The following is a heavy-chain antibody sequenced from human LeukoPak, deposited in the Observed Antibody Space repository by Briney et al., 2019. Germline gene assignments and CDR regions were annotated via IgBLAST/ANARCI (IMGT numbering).Heavy chain of an antibody. CDR3: AKDRGTYCGGDCYSDI. CDR2: INGGGVNT. J-gene: IGHJ3*02. Sequence: GGSLRLSCAASGFTFSSYAMSWVRQAPGKGLEWVSTINGGGVNTHYADSVGGRFTISRDNSKNTLYLQMNSLRAEDTAVYYCAKDRGTYCGGDCYSDIWGQGTMVTVSS. CDR1: GFTFSSYA. D-gene: IGHD2-21*02. V-gene: IGHV3-23*01.